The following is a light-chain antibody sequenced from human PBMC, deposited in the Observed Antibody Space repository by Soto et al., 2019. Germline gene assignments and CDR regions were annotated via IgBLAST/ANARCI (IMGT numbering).Light chain of an antibody. CDR3: AAWDDSLNGVYV. Sequence: QAVVTQEPSFSVSPGGTVTLTCGLTSGSVSTNSYPSWYQQTPGQAPRTLIYSTNIRSSGVPDRFSGSILGNKAALTITGAQADDESDYYCAAWDDSLNGVYVFGPGTKVTVL. CDR2: STN. V-gene: IGLV8-61*01. CDR1: SGSVSTNSY. J-gene: IGLJ1*01.